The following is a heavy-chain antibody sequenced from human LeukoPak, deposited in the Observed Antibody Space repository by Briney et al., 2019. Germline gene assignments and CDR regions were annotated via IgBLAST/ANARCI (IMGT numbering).Heavy chain of an antibody. Sequence: GGSLRLSCAASGFTFSSYDMHWVRQATGKGLEWVSAIGTAGDTYYPGSVKGRFTISRENAKNSLYLQMNSLRAGDTAVYYCARGMRITMVRGVQYYFDYWGQGTLATVSS. V-gene: IGHV3-13*01. CDR1: GFTFSSYD. CDR2: IGTAGDT. CDR3: ARGMRITMVRGVQYYFDY. J-gene: IGHJ4*02. D-gene: IGHD3-10*01.